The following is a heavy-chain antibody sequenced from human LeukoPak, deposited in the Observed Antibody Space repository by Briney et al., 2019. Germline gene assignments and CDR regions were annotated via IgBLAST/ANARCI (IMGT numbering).Heavy chain of an antibody. CDR2: VSGDGQRT. CDR1: GFTFNNYA. J-gene: IGHJ4*02. D-gene: IGHD1-14*01. CDR3: AKEQDNLLLLSHFDS. V-gene: IGHV3-23*01. Sequence: GGSLRLSCAASGFTFNNYAMNWVRQTPGKGLQWVSAVSGDGQRTFYADSVKGRFTIFRDNSMDTLSLQMNSLRVEDTAVYYCAKEQDNLLLLSHFDSWGQGILVTVSA.